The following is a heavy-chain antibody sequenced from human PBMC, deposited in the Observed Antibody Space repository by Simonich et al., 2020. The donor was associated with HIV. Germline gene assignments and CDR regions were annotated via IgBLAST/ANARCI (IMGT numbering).Heavy chain of an antibody. CDR2: INHSGNT. CDR1: GGSFSGYY. J-gene: IGHJ4*02. Sequence: QVQLQQWGAGLLKPSETLSLTCAVYGGSFSGYYWSWIRQPPGQGLEWIGEINHSGNTNYNPSLKSRVTISVDTSKNQFSLKLSSVTAADTAVYYCARRHPTTVTTPYFDYWGQGTLVTVSS. CDR3: ARRHPTTVTTPYFDY. D-gene: IGHD4-17*01. V-gene: IGHV4-34*01.